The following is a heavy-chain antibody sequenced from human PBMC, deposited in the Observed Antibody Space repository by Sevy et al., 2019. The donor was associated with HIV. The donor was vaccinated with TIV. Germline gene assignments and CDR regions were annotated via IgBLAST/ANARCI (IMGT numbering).Heavy chain of an antibody. CDR3: AKGGIAAAGHFDY. D-gene: IGHD6-13*01. CDR2: ISNDGSNK. J-gene: IGHJ4*02. V-gene: IGHV3-30*18. Sequence: GGSLRLSCVVSGFTFSSFDMHWVRQAPGKGLEWVAFISNDGSNKYYEDSVKGRVTISRDNSKNTLYLQMNSLRAEDTAVYYCAKGGIAAAGHFDYWGQGTLVTVSS. CDR1: GFTFSSFD.